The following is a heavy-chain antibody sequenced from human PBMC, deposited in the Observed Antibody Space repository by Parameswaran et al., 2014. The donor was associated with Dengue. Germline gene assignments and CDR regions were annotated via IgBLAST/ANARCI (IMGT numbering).Heavy chain of an antibody. CDR2: ISSSSSYI. CDR3: ARGGWNDRGNWFDP. D-gene: IGHD1-1*01. Sequence: WIRQPPGKGLEWVSSISSSSSYIYYADSVKGRFTISRDNAKNSLYLQMNSLRAEDTAVYYCARGGWNDRGNWFDPWGQGTLVTVSS. V-gene: IGHV3-21*01. J-gene: IGHJ5*02.